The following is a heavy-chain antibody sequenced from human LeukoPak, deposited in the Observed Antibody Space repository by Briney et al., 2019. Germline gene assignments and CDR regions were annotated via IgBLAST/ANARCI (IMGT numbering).Heavy chain of an antibody. CDR1: GYILTTYG. CDR2: IIPIFGTA. CDR3: ATGSTVTIPSHN. Sequence: SVKVSCKASGYILTTYGISWVRQAPGQGLEWMGGIIPIFGTANYAQKFQGRVTITADKSTSTAYMELSSLRSEDTAVYYCATGSTVTIPSHNWGQGTLVTVSS. D-gene: IGHD4-11*01. J-gene: IGHJ4*02. V-gene: IGHV1-69*06.